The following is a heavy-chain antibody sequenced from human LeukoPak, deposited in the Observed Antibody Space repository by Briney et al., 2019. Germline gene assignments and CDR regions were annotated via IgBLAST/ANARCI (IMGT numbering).Heavy chain of an antibody. J-gene: IGHJ6*04. D-gene: IGHD3-3*01. CDR3: AGIPVFGVVLHQEPV. CDR1: GYTFINNW. Sequence: ASVKVSCKASGYTFINNWMHWVRQATGQGLEWMGWMNPNSGNTGYAQKFQGRVTMTRNTSISTAYMELSSLRSEDTAVYFCAGIPVFGVVLHQEPVWGKGTTVTVSS. CDR2: MNPNSGNT. V-gene: IGHV1-8*02.